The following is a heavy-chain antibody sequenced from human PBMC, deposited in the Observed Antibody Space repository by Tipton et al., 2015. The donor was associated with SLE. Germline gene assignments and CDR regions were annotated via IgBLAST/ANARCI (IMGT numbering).Heavy chain of an antibody. CDR2: INPYTGGT. J-gene: IGHJ6*03. D-gene: IGHD5-24*01. CDR3: ARAAPLGRDDYYYNKDV. V-gene: IGHV1-2*02. CDR1: GNTFIDFY. Sequence: QSGAEVKKPGASVKVSCKASGNTFIDFYMHWVRQAPGQGLEWMGWINPYTGGTNYAQKFQDRVTMTRDTSISTAYMELSSLRSDDEAFYYCARAAPLGRDDYYYNKDVWGRGPAVPASS.